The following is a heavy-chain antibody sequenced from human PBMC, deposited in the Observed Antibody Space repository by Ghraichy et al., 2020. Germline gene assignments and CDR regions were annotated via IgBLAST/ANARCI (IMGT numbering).Heavy chain of an antibody. V-gene: IGHV2-70*01. D-gene: IGHD3-22*01. J-gene: IGHJ4*02. CDR3: ARVRGYYDTQYYFDF. Sequence: SGPTLVKPTQTLTLTCTFSGFSLSTDGMCVSWIRQPPGKALEWLALIDWDDDKYYSTSLKTRLTISKDTSKNQVVLTMTNMDPVDTATYYCARVRGYYDTQYYFDFWGQGTLVTVSS. CDR1: GFSLSTDGMC. CDR2: IDWDDDK.